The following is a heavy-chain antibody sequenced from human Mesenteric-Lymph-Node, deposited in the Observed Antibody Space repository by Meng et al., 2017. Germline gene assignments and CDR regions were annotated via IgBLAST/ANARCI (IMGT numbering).Heavy chain of an antibody. D-gene: IGHD5-12*01. CDR2: INSDGSST. J-gene: IGHJ4*02. CDR3: ARVSGSGEWLPLD. Sequence: GGSLRLSCAASGFTFSDYWMHWVRQAPGRGLVWVSRINSDGSSTNYADSVKGRFTISRDNAKNALYLQLNSLRAEDTAVYYCARVSGSGEWLPLDWGQGTLVTVSS. V-gene: IGHV3-74*01. CDR1: GFTFSDYW.